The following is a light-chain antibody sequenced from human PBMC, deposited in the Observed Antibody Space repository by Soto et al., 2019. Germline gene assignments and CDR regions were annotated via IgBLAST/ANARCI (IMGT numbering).Light chain of an antibody. CDR1: HSISDW. CDR2: NAS. Sequence: IQLTQLHSTLSTAVEDRVTITGRASHSISDWLASYQQTPERASKLLIYNASTLKSGVPSRFSGSGSGTEFTLTIHSLQPDDFATYYCQHYQSYSEAFGQGTKLYIK. CDR3: QHYQSYSEA. V-gene: IGKV1-5*03. J-gene: IGKJ1*01.